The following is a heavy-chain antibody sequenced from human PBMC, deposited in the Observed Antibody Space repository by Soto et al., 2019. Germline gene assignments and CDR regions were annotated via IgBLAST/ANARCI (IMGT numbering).Heavy chain of an antibody. CDR3: ATGGWYCRGGSCHFDY. CDR2: INDNGDTT. V-gene: IGHV3-23*01. Sequence: EVQLLESGGGLVQPGESLRLSCAASGFTFSDDAMSWVRQAPGKGLEWVSGINDNGDTTHYADSVKGRFTISRDNTRNTRALQMSILRGEDTAVYYCATGGWYCRGGSCHFDYWGQATPVTVSS. CDR1: GFTFSDDA. D-gene: IGHD2-15*01. J-gene: IGHJ4*02.